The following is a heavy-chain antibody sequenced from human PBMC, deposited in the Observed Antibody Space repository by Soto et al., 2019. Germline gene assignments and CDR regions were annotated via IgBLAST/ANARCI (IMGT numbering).Heavy chain of an antibody. V-gene: IGHV4-59*01. Sequence: SETLCVTCTVARGYISRYCFSWIRKPTGKGLEWIGYLYYSGSSTYNPSLRSRVTISVDTPKNQISLKLNSVTAADTAVYYCARDLWGYCGTACYPLDVWGQGTTVTVSS. J-gene: IGHJ6*02. CDR1: RGYISRYC. CDR3: ARDLWGYCGTACYPLDV. CDR2: LYYSGSS. D-gene: IGHD2-21*02.